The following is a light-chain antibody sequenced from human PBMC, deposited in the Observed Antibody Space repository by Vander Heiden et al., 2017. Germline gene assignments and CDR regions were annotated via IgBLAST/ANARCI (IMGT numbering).Light chain of an antibody. J-gene: IGKJ5*01. Sequence: IRMTQSPSSFSSSTGARVTITCRASQGISSYLAWYQQKPGKAPKLLIYAASTLQSGVPSRFSGSGSGTDFTLTISCLQSEDFATYYCQQYYSYPITFGQGTRLEIK. CDR3: QQYYSYPIT. CDR1: QGISSY. CDR2: AAS. V-gene: IGKV1-8*01.